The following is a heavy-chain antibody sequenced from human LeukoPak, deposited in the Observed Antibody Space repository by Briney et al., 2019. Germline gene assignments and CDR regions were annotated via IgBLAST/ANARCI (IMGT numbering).Heavy chain of an antibody. V-gene: IGHV3-21*01. J-gene: IGHJ6*02. CDR1: GFTFSDYS. CDR3: ARGEDCSSTSCSGPDYYYGLGV. Sequence: GGSLRLSCTASGFTFSDYSMSWVRQAPGKGLERVSSISLSSNYIYYADSVKGRFSISRENAKNSLYLQMNTLRTEDTAVYYCARGEDCSSTSCSGPDYYYGLGVWGQGTSVTVS. CDR2: ISLSSNYI. D-gene: IGHD2-2*01.